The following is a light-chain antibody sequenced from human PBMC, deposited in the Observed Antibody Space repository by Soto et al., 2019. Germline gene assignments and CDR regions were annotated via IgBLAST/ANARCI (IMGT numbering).Light chain of an antibody. V-gene: IGLV9-49*01. J-gene: IGLJ2*01. CDR3: GVDHGSGSNFLVV. Sequence: QSVLTQPPSASASLGASVTLTCTLSSGYSNYKVDWYQQRPGKGPRFVMRVGTGGIVGSKGDGIPDRFSVLGSGLNRYLTIKNIQEEDESDYHCGVDHGSGSNFLVVFGGGTKVTVL. CDR2: VGTGGIVG. CDR1: SGYSNYK.